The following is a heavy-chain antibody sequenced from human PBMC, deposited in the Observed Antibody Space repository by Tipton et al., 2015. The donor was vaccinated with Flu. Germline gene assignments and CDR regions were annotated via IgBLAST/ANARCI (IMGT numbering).Heavy chain of an antibody. Sequence: LSCTVSGGSLSSYYWSWIRQPAGKGLEWIGRIYTSGSTNYNPSLKSRLTMSVDASKQQFSLKLSSVTAADTAVYYCARGSGSGTFMIFDLWGQGTLVTVSS. J-gene: IGHJ4*02. CDR3: ARGSGSGTFMIFDL. D-gene: IGHD3-10*01. CDR2: IYTSGST. CDR1: GGSLSSYY. V-gene: IGHV4-4*07.